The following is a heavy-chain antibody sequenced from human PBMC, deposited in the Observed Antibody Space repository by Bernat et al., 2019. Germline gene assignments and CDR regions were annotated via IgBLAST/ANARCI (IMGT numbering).Heavy chain of an antibody. CDR1: GGSISSSSYY. Sequence: QLQLQESGPGLVKPSETLSLTCTVSGGSISSSSYYWGWIRQPPGKGLEWIGSIYYSGSTYYNPSLKSRVTISVDTSKNQFSLKLSSVTAADTAVYYCARYGITIFGVVSPLDYWGQGTLVTVSS. J-gene: IGHJ4*02. D-gene: IGHD3-3*01. CDR3: ARYGITIFGVVSPLDY. CDR2: IYYSGST. V-gene: IGHV4-39*01.